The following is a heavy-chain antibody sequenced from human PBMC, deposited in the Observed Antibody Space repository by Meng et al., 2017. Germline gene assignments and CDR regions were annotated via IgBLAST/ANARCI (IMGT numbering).Heavy chain of an antibody. CDR1: GFTFSSYS. J-gene: IGHJ4*02. D-gene: IGHD6-13*01. V-gene: IGHV3-21*01. CDR3: ARDGSSSWLYYFDY. Sequence: EVQLVDSGGGLVKPGGSLRLSCAASGFTFSSYSMNWARQAPGQGLEWVSSISSSSSYIYYADSVKGRFTISRDNAKNSLYLQMNSLRAEDTAVYYCARDGSSSWLYYFDYWGQGTLVTVSS. CDR2: ISSSSSYI.